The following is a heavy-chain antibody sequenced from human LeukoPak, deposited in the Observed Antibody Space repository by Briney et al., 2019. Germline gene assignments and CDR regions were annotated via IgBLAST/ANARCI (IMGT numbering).Heavy chain of an antibody. CDR2: LSYDGSYQ. J-gene: IGHJ4*02. Sequence: GGSLRLSCAPSGFNFSTYPMHWVRQAPGKGLEWVALLSYDGSYQYYADSVKGRFTISRDISKNTLYLQMNSLRPEDTAVYYCARGRQLVPDQVGYFDYWGQGTLVTVSS. CDR1: GFNFSTYP. CDR3: ARGRQLVPDQVGYFDY. D-gene: IGHD6-13*01. V-gene: IGHV3-30*04.